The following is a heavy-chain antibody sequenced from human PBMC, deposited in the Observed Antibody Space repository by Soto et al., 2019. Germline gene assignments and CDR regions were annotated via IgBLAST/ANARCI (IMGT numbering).Heavy chain of an antibody. CDR2: IWYDGNNK. Sequence: GGSLRLSCAASGFTFSSYGMHWVRPAPGKGLEWVAVIWYDGNNKYYADSVKGRFTISRDNSKNTLYVQMTSLRAEDTAVYYCARGLHSLFDYWGQGTLVTVSS. J-gene: IGHJ4*02. D-gene: IGHD2-21*01. CDR1: GFTFSSYG. CDR3: ARGLHSLFDY. V-gene: IGHV3-33*01.